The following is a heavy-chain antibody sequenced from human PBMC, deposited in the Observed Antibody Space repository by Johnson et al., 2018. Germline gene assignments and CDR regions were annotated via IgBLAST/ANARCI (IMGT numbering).Heavy chain of an antibody. Sequence: VQLVESGGGLVQPGRSLRLSCAASGFTFDDYAMHWVRQAPGKGLEWVSGISWNSGSIGYADSVKGRFTISRDNAKNSLYLQMNSLRAEDTALYYCAKGLNGKAVSRFGGPNYYYYYGMDVWGQGTTVTVSS. V-gene: IGHV3-9*01. CDR3: AKGLNGKAVSRFGGPNYYYYYGMDV. J-gene: IGHJ6*02. CDR2: ISWNSGSI. CDR1: GFTFDDYA. D-gene: IGHD3-3*01.